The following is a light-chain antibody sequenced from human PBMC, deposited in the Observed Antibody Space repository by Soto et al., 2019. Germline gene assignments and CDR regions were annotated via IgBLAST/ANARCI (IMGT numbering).Light chain of an antibody. V-gene: IGKV3-20*01. CDR3: QQYGSSHT. CDR2: GAS. Sequence: EIVLTQSPGTLSLSPGERATLSCRASQSVSSSYLAWYQQKPGQAPRLLIYGASSRATGIPDRFSGSGSGTDLTLTISRLEPEEFGVYYCQQYGSSHTFGQGTRLEIK. J-gene: IGKJ5*01. CDR1: QSVSSSY.